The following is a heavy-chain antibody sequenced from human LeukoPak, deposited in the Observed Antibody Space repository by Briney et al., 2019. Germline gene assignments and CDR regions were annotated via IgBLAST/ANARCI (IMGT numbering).Heavy chain of an antibody. CDR2: IIPILGIA. V-gene: IGHV1-69*04. Sequence: ASVKVSCKASGGTFSSYAISWVRQAPGQGLEWMGRIIPILGIANYAQKFQGRVTITADKSTSTAYMELSSLRSEDAAVYYCAREILSTAMVSWIYENYYYGMDVWGQGTTVTVSS. D-gene: IGHD5-18*01. CDR3: AREILSTAMVSWIYENYYYGMDV. J-gene: IGHJ6*02. CDR1: GGTFSSYA.